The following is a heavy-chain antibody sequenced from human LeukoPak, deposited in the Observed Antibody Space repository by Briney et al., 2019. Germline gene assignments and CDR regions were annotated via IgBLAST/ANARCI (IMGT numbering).Heavy chain of an antibody. V-gene: IGHV1-8*01. CDR3: ARGLGNDGIFDY. CDR1: GYTFTSYD. D-gene: IGHD1-1*01. J-gene: IGHJ4*02. CDR2: MNPTSGNT. Sequence: GASVKVSCKASGYTFTSYDINWVRQATGQGLEWMGWMNPTSGNTGYAQKFQGRVTMTRNTSISTAYMELSSLRSEDTAVYYCARGLGNDGIFDYWGQGTLVTVSS.